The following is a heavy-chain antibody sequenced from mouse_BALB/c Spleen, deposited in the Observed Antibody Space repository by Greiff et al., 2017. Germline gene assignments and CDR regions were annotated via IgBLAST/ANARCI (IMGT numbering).Heavy chain of an antibody. D-gene: IGHD2-12*01. CDR3: ARRSYDEGYAMDY. Sequence: EVKLMESGGGLVQPGGSLKLSCAASGFTFSSYTMSWVRQTPEKRLEWVAYISNGGGSTYYPDTVKGRFTISRDNAKNTLYLQMSSLKSEDTAMYYCARRSYDEGYAMDYWGQGTSVTVSS. CDR2: ISNGGGST. J-gene: IGHJ4*01. CDR1: GFTFSSYT. V-gene: IGHV5-12-2*01.